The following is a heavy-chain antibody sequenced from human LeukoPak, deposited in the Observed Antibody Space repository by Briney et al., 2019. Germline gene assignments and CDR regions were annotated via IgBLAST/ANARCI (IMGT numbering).Heavy chain of an antibody. CDR1: GGSISSYY. Sequence: SETLSLTCTVSGGSISSYYWSWIRQPPGKGLEWIGYIYYSGSTNYNPSLKSRVTISVDTSKHQFSLKLSSVTAADTAVYYCAIRHADSRIFDYWGQGTLVTVSS. J-gene: IGHJ4*02. V-gene: IGHV4-59*01. CDR3: AIRHADSRIFDY. D-gene: IGHD2-2*01. CDR2: IYYSGST.